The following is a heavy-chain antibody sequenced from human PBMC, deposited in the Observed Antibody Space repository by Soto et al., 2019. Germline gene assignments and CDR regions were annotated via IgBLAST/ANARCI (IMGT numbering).Heavy chain of an antibody. CDR1: GFTFSTYV. CDR3: ARDVNPSY. V-gene: IGHV3-23*01. J-gene: IGHJ4*01. Sequence: GGSLRLSCAASGFTFSTYVMTWVRQAPGKGLEWVSTISGSGSSTYYADSVNGRFTISRDNSKNTLFLQMNSLRAEDTAVYYCARDVNPSYWGHGTLVTVSS. CDR2: ISGSGSST.